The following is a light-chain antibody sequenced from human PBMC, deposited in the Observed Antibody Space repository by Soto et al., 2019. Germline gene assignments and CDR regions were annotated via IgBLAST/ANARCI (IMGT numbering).Light chain of an antibody. Sequence: QSALTHPASVSGSPGQSNTISCTGTSSDVGGYNYVSWYQQHPGKAPKLMIYDVSNRPSGVSNRFSGSKSGNTASLTISGLQAEDEADYYCSSYTSSSNLFYVFGTGTKVTVL. V-gene: IGLV2-14*01. CDR2: DVS. CDR1: SSDVGGYNY. CDR3: SSYTSSSNLFYV. J-gene: IGLJ1*01.